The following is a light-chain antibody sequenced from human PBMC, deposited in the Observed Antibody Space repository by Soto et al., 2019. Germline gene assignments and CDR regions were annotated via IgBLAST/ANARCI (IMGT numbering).Light chain of an antibody. V-gene: IGKV3-20*01. CDR1: QSVSSSY. CDR3: QQYGSSST. J-gene: IGKJ5*01. Sequence: EIVLTQTPGTLSLSPEERATLSCRASQSVSSSYLAWYQQKPGQAPSLLIYGASSRPTGIPDRFSGSGSGTDFTLTISRLEPEDFAVYYCQQYGSSSTFGQGTRLEIK. CDR2: GAS.